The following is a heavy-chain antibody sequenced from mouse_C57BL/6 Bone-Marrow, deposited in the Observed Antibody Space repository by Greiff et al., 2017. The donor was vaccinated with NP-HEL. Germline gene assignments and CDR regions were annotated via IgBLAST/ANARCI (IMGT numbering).Heavy chain of an antibody. CDR2: IRNKANNHAT. CDR1: GFTFSDAW. V-gene: IGHV6-6*01. J-gene: IGHJ1*03. CDR3: TREITTCFDV. D-gene: IGHD2-4*01. Sequence: EVKLLESGGGLVQPGGSMKLSCAASGFTFSDAWMDWVRQSPEKGLEWVAEIRNKANNHATYYAESVKGRFTISRDDSKSSVYLQMNSLRAEDTGIYYCTREITTCFDVWGTGTTVTVSS.